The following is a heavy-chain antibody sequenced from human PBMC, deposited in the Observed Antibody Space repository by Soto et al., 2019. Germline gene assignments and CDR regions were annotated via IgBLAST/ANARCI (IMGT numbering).Heavy chain of an antibody. J-gene: IGHJ4*02. CDR3: AKDRGGRSSSGIDS. CDR2: ISWNSGSI. D-gene: IGHD6-6*01. V-gene: IGHV3-9*01. CDR1: GFTFDDYA. Sequence: EVQLVESGGGLVQPGRSLRLSCAASGFTFDDYAMHWVRQAPGKGLEWVSGISWNSGSIGYADSVKGRFTISRDNAKNSLYLQMNSLRAEDPALYYCAKDRGGRSSSGIDSWGQGTLVTVSS.